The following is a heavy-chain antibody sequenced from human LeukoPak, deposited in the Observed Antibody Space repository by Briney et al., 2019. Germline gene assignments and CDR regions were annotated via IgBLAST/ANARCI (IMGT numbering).Heavy chain of an antibody. Sequence: GGSLRLSCAGSGFTFSSYSMIWVRQAPGNGLQWVSSISSSSSYIYYADSLKGRFTISRDNAKNTLYLQMNSLRAEDTAVYYCAREKISFGWSGYVHDYFDYWGQGTLVTVSS. CDR2: ISSSSSYI. CDR3: AREKISFGWSGYVHDYFDY. CDR1: GFTFSSYS. J-gene: IGHJ4*02. D-gene: IGHD3-3*01. V-gene: IGHV3-21*01.